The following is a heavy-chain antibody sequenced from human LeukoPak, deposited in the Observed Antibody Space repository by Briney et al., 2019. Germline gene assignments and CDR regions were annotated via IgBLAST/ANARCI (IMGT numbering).Heavy chain of an antibody. V-gene: IGHV3-74*01. CDR1: GFTLTTYW. Sequence: GGSLRLSCVASGFTLTTYWMHWVRQAPGKGLVWVSRINSDGKITTYADSVKGRLTISGDYAKHTLYLQMNSLRAEDTAVYYCARDSGHDAFDIWGQGTTVTVSS. CDR3: ARDSGHDAFDI. J-gene: IGHJ3*02. CDR2: INSDGKIT.